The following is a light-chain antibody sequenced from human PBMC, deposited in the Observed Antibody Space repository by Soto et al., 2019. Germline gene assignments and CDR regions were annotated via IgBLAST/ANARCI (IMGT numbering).Light chain of an antibody. J-gene: IGKJ3*01. V-gene: IGKV3-11*01. CDR1: QSVGSF. CDR3: QHRSNWLGT. Sequence: EIVLTQSPATLSLSPGERATLSCRASQSVGSFLAWYQQKSGQAPRLLIYDASNRATGIPARFSGSGSGTEFTLTISRLEPEDFAVYYCQHRSNWLGTFGPGTKVDIK. CDR2: DAS.